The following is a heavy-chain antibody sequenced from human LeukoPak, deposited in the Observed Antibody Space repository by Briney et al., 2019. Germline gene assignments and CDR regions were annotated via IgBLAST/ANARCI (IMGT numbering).Heavy chain of an antibody. CDR2: INAGNGNT. CDR1: GYSFTTYA. D-gene: IGHD3-10*01. Sequence: ASVKVSCKASGYSFTTYALHWVRQAPGQSPEWMGCINAGNGNTRYSQKFEGRVTITRDTSAGTAYMDLSSLRSEDTAVYYCALQGVRGVSYFFDYWGQGTLVTVSS. CDR3: ALQGVRGVSYFFDY. V-gene: IGHV1-3*01. J-gene: IGHJ4*02.